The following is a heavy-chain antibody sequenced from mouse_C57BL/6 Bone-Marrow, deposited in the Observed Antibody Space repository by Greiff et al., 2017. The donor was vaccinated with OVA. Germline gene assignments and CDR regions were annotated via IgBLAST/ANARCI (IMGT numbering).Heavy chain of an antibody. CDR1: GYTFTSYW. V-gene: IGHV1-50*01. CDR2: IDPSESYT. Sequence: QVQLQQPGAELVKPGASVKLSCKASGYTFTSYWMQWVKQRPGQGLEWIGEIDPSESYTNYNQKFKGKATLTVDTSSSTAYMQLSSLTSEDSAVYYCARGHWYFDVWGTGTTVTVSS. CDR3: ARGHWYFDV. J-gene: IGHJ1*03.